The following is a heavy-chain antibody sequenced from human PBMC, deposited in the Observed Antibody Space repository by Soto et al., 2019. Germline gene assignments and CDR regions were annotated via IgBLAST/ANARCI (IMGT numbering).Heavy chain of an antibody. CDR2: IYYSGST. CDR1: GGSISSSSYY. V-gene: IGHV4-39*01. CDR3: ARVGLDYDYIWGSYRVDY. Sequence: QLQLQESGPGLGKPSETLSLTCTVSGGSISSSSYYWGWIRQPPGKGREWIGSIYYSGSTYYNPSLKSRVTISVDTSKNQFSLKLSSVTAADTAVYYCARVGLDYDYIWGSYRVDYWGQGTLVTVSS. J-gene: IGHJ4*02. D-gene: IGHD3-16*01.